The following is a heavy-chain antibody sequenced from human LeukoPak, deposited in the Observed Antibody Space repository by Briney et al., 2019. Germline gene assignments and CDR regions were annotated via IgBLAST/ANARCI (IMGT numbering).Heavy chain of an antibody. CDR1: GYTFTSYG. Sequence: ASVKVSCKASGYTFTSYGISWVRQAPGQGLEWMGWISAYNGNTNYAQKLQGRVTMTTDTSTSTAYMELSRLRSDDTAVYYCARAPYDTDLGYWGQGTLVTVSS. CDR3: ARAPYDTDLGY. CDR2: ISAYNGNT. J-gene: IGHJ4*02. D-gene: IGHD3-9*01. V-gene: IGHV1-18*01.